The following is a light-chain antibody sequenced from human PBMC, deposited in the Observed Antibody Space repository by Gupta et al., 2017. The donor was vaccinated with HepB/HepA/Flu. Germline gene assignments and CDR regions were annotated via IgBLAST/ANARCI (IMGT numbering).Light chain of an antibody. J-gene: IGLJ1*01. CDR1: SSNIGAGYD. CDR3: QSYDSSLSGYV. V-gene: IGLV1-40*01. CDR2: TNT. Sequence: QSVLTQPPSVSGAPGQTVTTSCTGSSSNIGAGYDVHWYQQLPGTAPKLLIYTNTNRPSGVPDRFSGSKSGTSASLAITGLQAEDEADYYCQSYDSSLSGYVFGTGTKVTVL.